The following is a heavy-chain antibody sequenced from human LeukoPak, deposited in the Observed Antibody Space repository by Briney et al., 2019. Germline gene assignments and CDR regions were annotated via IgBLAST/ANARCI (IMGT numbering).Heavy chain of an antibody. Sequence: SETLSLTCTVSGGSISSSSYYWGWIRQPPGKGLEWIGYIYYSGSTNYNPSLKSRVTISVDTSKNQFSLKLSSVTAADTAVYYCARQSAGLIDYWGQGTLVTVSS. CDR3: ARQSAGLIDY. CDR2: IYYSGST. CDR1: GGSISSSSYY. D-gene: IGHD3-16*01. J-gene: IGHJ4*02. V-gene: IGHV4-61*05.